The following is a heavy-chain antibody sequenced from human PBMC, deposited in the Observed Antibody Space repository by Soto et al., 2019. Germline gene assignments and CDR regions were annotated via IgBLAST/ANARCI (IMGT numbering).Heavy chain of an antibody. CDR3: ARIYYYDSSGYFPPDY. Sequence: SGPTLVNPTETLTLTCTVSGFSLSNAKMGVSWIRQPPGKALEWLAHIFSNDEKSYSTSLKSRLTISKDTSKSQVVLTMTNMDPVDTATYYCARIYYYDSSGYFPPDYWGQGTLVTVSS. D-gene: IGHD3-22*01. V-gene: IGHV2-26*01. J-gene: IGHJ4*02. CDR2: IFSNDEK. CDR1: GFSLSNAKMG.